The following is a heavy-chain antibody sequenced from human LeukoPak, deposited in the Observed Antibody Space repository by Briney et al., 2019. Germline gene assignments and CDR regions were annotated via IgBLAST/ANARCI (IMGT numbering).Heavy chain of an antibody. D-gene: IGHD2-2*01. J-gene: IGHJ6*02. CDR2: IIPIFGTA. V-gene: IGHV1-69*13. Sequence: SVKVSCKASGGTFSSYAISWVRQPPGQGLEWMGGIIPIFGTANYAQKFQGRVTITADESTSTAYMELSSLRSEDTAVYYCASLLTQDIVVVPAADRYYYYGMDVWGQGTTVTVSS. CDR3: ASLLTQDIVVVPAADRYYYYGMDV. CDR1: GGTFSSYA.